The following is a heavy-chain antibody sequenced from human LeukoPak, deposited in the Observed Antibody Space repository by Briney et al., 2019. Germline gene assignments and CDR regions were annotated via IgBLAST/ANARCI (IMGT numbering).Heavy chain of an antibody. CDR1: GYTLTELS. CDR2: FDPEDGET. V-gene: IGHV1-24*01. CDR3: ATQRAVGDAFDI. Sequence: ASVKVSCKVSGYTLTELSMHWVRQAPGKGLEWMGGFDPEDGETTYAQKFQGRVTMTEDTSTDTAYMELSSLRSEDTAVYYCATQRAVGDAFDIWGQGTMVTVSS. J-gene: IGHJ3*02.